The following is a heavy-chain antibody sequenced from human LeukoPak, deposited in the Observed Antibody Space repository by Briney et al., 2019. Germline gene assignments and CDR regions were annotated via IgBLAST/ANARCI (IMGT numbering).Heavy chain of an antibody. D-gene: IGHD3-10*01. Sequence: ASVKVSCKASGYTFSGYYMHWVRQAPGQGLDWMGWINPNNGGTNYAQKFQGRVTMTRDTSISTAYMELSRLRSDDTAVYYCASGIGLGSYYNPSDYWGQGTLVTVSS. CDR2: INPNNGGT. V-gene: IGHV1-2*02. CDR3: ASGIGLGSYYNPSDY. J-gene: IGHJ4*02. CDR1: GYTFSGYY.